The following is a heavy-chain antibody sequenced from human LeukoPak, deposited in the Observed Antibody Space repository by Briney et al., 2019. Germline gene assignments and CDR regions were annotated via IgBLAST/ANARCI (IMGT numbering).Heavy chain of an antibody. Sequence: SETLSLTCTVSGGSISSYYWNWIRHPPGKGLEWIGYIYDSGSSNYNPSLKSRVIISVDTSRNQFSLKLSSVTAADTAVYYCPRESTTFYYDRSAPRRAFDIWGQGTMVTVSS. CDR2: IYDSGSS. CDR1: GGSISSYY. J-gene: IGHJ3*02. V-gene: IGHV4-59*12. D-gene: IGHD3-22*01. CDR3: PRESTTFYYDRSAPRRAFDI.